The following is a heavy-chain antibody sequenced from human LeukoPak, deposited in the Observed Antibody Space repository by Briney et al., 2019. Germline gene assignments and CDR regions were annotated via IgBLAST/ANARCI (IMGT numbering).Heavy chain of an antibody. J-gene: IGHJ4*02. D-gene: IGHD1-26*01. V-gene: IGHV3-11*01. CDR2: ISSSGSTI. CDR3: ARSSGSYSPRLDY. Sequence: PGGSLRLSCATSGFTFSDYYMSWIRQAPGKGLEWVSYISSSGSTIYYADSVKGRFTISRDNAKNSLYLQMNGLRAEDTAVYYCARSSGSYSPRLDYWGQGTLVTVSS. CDR1: GFTFSDYY.